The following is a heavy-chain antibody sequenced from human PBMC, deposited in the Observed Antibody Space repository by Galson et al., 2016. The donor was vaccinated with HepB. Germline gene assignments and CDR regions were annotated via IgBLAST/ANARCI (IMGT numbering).Heavy chain of an antibody. CDR2: ISSSSSYI. CDR3: AAWLLSGSYFLGAFDI. D-gene: IGHD1-26*01. Sequence: SLRLSCAASGFTSSSYSMNWVRQAPGKGLEWVSSISSSSSYIYYADSVKGRFTIYRDNAKNSLYLQMNSLRAEDTAVYYCAAWLLSGSYFLGAFDIWGQGTMVTVSS. V-gene: IGHV3-21*01. CDR1: GFTSSSYS. J-gene: IGHJ3*02.